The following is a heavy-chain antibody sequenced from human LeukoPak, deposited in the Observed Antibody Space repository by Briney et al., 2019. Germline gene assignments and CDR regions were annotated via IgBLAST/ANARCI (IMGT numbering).Heavy chain of an antibody. CDR3: ARAVTYYYDSSGYWPNWFDP. J-gene: IGHJ5*02. D-gene: IGHD3-22*01. Sequence: PSETLSLTCAVSGGSISSGGYSWSWIRQPPGKGLEWIGYIYHSGSTYYNPSIKSRVTTSVDRSKNQFSLKMSYVTAADTAVYYCARAVTYYYDSSGYWPNWFDPWGQGTLVTVSS. CDR1: GGSISSGGYS. CDR2: IYHSGST. V-gene: IGHV4-30-2*01.